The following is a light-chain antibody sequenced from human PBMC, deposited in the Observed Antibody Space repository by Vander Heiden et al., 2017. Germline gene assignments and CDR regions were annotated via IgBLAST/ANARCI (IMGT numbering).Light chain of an antibody. CDR1: PSVSNY. Sequence: EIVFTQSPATLSLSPWDRPTLSSRPSPSVSNYLAWYQHKPGQAPRLISYDASNRADGIPARFSGSGSGTDFTLTSSRLEPEDFAVYYCQQRSNWPQEVTFGGGTKVEIK. CDR2: DAS. J-gene: IGKJ4*01. V-gene: IGKV3-11*01. CDR3: QQRSNWPQEVT.